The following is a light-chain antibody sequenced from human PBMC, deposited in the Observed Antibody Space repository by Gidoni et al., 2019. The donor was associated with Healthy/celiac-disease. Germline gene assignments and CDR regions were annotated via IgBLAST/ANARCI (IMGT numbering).Light chain of an antibody. CDR1: QSVSSN. Sequence: EIVMTQSPATLSVSPGDSATLPCRSSQSVSSNLAWYQQKPGQAPSLLIYGASTRATGIPARFSGSGSGTEFTLTISSLQSEDFAVYYCQQYNNWPPLTFGQGTRLEIK. V-gene: IGKV3-15*01. J-gene: IGKJ5*01. CDR2: GAS. CDR3: QQYNNWPPLT.